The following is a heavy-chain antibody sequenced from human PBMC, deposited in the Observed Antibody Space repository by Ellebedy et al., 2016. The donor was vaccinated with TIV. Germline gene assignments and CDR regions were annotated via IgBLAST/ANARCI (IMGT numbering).Heavy chain of an antibody. J-gene: IGHJ5*02. Sequence: SETLSLTCVVSGGSISSSYWWSWVRPSPGKGLGWIGEIFHRGGTNYNPSLKSRVTISVDKSKNQFSLKLSSVTAADTAVYYCARRQHKWFDPWGQGTLVTVSS. V-gene: IGHV4-4*02. CDR2: IFHRGGT. CDR3: ARRQHKWFDP. CDR1: GGSISSSYW.